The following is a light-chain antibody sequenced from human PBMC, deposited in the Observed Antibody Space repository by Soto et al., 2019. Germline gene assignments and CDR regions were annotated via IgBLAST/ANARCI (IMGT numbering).Light chain of an antibody. CDR3: QQYENLPV. V-gene: IGKV1-33*01. CDR2: DAS. Sequence: DIRMTQSPSSLSASVVDRFTLTFQASQDIRTYVNWYQQKPGKAPKLLIYDASILETGVPSRFSGSGSGTDFTFTISSLQPEDIATYYCQQYENLPVFGQGTRLEIK. J-gene: IGKJ5*01. CDR1: QDIRTY.